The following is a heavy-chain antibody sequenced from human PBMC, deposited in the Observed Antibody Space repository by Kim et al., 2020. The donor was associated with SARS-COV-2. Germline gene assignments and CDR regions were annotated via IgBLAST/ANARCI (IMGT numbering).Heavy chain of an antibody. CDR2: ISADARGM. CDR1: GFIFNNSA. Sequence: GGSLRLPCAASGFIFNNSAVSWVRQAPGKGLEWVSLISADARGMHYADSVKGRFTISRDNSRDMLYLEMNSLRAEDTALYYCMKRSGNTGPFDYWGQGTLVTVS. CDR3: MKRSGNTGPFDY. D-gene: IGHD7-27*01. V-gene: IGHV3-23*01. J-gene: IGHJ4*02.